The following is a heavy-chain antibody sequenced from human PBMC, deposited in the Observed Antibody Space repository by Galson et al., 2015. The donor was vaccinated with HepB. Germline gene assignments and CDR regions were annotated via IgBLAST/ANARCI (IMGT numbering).Heavy chain of an antibody. V-gene: IGHV3-23*01. CDR1: GFTFSSYA. Sequence: SLRLYCAASGFTFSSYAMSWVRQAPGKGLEWVSAISGSGGSTYYADSVKGRFTISRDNSKNTLYLQMNSLRAEDTAVYYCAKDVDTAMGTRNDYWGQGTLVTVSA. CDR2: ISGSGGST. J-gene: IGHJ4*02. CDR3: AKDVDTAMGTRNDY. D-gene: IGHD5-18*01.